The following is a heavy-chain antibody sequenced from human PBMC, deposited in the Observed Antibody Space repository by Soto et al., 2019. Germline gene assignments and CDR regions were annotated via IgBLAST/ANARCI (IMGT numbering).Heavy chain of an antibody. CDR2: IKRKTDGGTT. Sequence: PGGSLRLSCAASGFTVSNVWMTWVRQTAGKGLEWVGHIKRKTDGGTTEYAAPVKGRFTISRDDSKNTLYLQMNSLRAEDTAVYYCAKDPRRSDDSSGYYYGRPHQDYYFDYWGQGTLVTVSS. CDR3: AKDPRRSDDSSGYYYGRPHQDYYFDY. V-gene: IGHV3-15*01. CDR1: GFTVSNVW. J-gene: IGHJ4*02. D-gene: IGHD3-22*01.